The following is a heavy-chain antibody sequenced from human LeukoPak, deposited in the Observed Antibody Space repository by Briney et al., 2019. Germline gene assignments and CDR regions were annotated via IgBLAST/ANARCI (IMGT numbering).Heavy chain of an antibody. Sequence: RGSLRLSCAASGFTFSSYAMHWVRQAPGKGLEWVAVISYDGSNKYYADSVKGRFTISRDNSKNTLYLQMNSLRAEDTAVYYCARVGYCSSTSCYTTQYYYYGMDVWGQGTTVTVSS. CDR2: ISYDGSNK. CDR1: GFTFSSYA. J-gene: IGHJ6*02. CDR3: ARVGYCSSTSCYTTQYYYYGMDV. V-gene: IGHV3-30-3*01. D-gene: IGHD2-2*02.